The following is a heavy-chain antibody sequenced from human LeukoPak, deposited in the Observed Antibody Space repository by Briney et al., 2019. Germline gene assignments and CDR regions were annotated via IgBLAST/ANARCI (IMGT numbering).Heavy chain of an antibody. Sequence: SETLSLTCAVYGGSFSGYYWSWIRQPPGKGLEWIGEINHSGSTNYNPSLKSRVTISVDTSKNQFSLKLSSVTAADTAVYYCARIYDYVWGGYRYPFDYWGQGTLVTVSS. J-gene: IGHJ4*02. CDR2: INHSGST. CDR3: ARIYDYVWGGYRYPFDY. V-gene: IGHV4-34*01. CDR1: GGSFSGYY. D-gene: IGHD3-16*02.